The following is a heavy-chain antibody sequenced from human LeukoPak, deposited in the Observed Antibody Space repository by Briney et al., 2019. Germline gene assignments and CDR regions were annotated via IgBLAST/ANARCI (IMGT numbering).Heavy chain of an antibody. J-gene: IGHJ5*02. CDR2: ISGSGDST. D-gene: IGHD3-10*01. Sequence: GGSLRLSCAASGFTFSSYAMSWVRQAPGKGLEWVSVISGSGDSTYYADSVKGRFTVSRDNSKNTLYLQMNSLRAEDTAVYYCAKDRSMVRGVSWLDPWGQGTLVTVSS. V-gene: IGHV3-23*01. CDR1: GFTFSSYA. CDR3: AKDRSMVRGVSWLDP.